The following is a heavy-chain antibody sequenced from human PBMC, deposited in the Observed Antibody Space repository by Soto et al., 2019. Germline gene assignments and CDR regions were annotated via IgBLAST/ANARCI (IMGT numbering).Heavy chain of an antibody. J-gene: IGHJ6*03. CDR2: IFSNDEK. CDR1: GFSLSTGKVG. V-gene: IGHV2-26*01. D-gene: IGHD6-19*01. Sequence: HVTLKESGPVLVNPTETLTLTCTVSGFSLSTGKVGVSWIRQPPGKALEWLAHIFSNDEKSYRTSLKSRLTSSEDTSKCQVVLTMTNVDPVDTSTYCCARILFGRSVAGGPFYMAVWGKGTTVTVSS. CDR3: ARILFGRSVAGGPFYMAV.